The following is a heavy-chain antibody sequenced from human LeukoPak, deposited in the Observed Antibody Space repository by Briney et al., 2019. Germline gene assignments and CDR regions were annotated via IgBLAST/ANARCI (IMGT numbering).Heavy chain of an antibody. D-gene: IGHD4-23*01. V-gene: IGHV3-21*01. CDR1: GFTFSSYS. J-gene: IGHJ4*02. CDR2: ISSSSNYI. Sequence: GGSLILSCAASGFTFSSYSMSWVCQAPGKGLEWVSSISSSSNYIYYADSVTGRFTLSRDNAKNSLWLQMNSLRADDTAVYYCARGEGDSGGNFVGDYWGQGTLVTVSS. CDR3: ARGEGDSGGNFVGDY.